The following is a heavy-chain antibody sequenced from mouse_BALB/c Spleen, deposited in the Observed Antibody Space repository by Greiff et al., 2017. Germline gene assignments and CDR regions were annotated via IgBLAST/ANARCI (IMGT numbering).Heavy chain of an antibody. Sequence: DVMLVESGPSLVKPSQTLSLTCSVTGDSITSGYWNWIRKFPGNKLEYMGYISYSGSTYYNPSLKSRISITRDTSKNQYYLQLNSVTTEDTATYYCAREGILWGYAMDYWGQGTSVTVSS. CDR1: GDSITSGY. CDR2: ISYSGST. V-gene: IGHV3-8*02. J-gene: IGHJ4*01. CDR3: AREGILWGYAMDY.